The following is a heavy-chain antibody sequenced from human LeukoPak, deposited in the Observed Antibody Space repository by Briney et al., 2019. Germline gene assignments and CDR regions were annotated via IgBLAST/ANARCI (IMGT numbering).Heavy chain of an antibody. J-gene: IGHJ4*02. CDR2: INPNSGGT. CDR3: ARASLYDFWSGYYLDY. D-gene: IGHD3-3*01. V-gene: IGHV1-2*02. Sequence: ASVKVSCKASGYTFTGYYMHWVRQAPGQGLEWMGWINPNSGGTNYAQKFQGRVTMTRDTSISTAYMELSRLRSDDTAVYYCARASLYDFWSGYYLDYWGQGTLVTVSS. CDR1: GYTFTGYY.